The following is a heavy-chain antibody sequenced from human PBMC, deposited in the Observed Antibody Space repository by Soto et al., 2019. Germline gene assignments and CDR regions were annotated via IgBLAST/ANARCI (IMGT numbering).Heavy chain of an antibody. D-gene: IGHD5-18*01. CDR3: ARGDGTYGYRFDY. CDR2: IIPIFGTP. V-gene: IGHV1-69*13. CDR1: GVTFSRQD. J-gene: IGHJ4*02. Sequence: ASVKVSCKASGVTFSRQDMRWVRQAPGQGLEWMGGIIPIFGTPQYAEKFQDRVTITADESTSTAYMELSSLTSEDTAVYYCARGDGTYGYRFDYWGQGTLGTFCS.